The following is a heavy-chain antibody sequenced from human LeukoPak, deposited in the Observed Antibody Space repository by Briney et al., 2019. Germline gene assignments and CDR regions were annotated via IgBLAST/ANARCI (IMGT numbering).Heavy chain of an antibody. J-gene: IGHJ4*02. CDR3: ARSRGATGYYWVDY. V-gene: IGHV3-30-3*01. CDR2: ISYDGSNK. CDR1: GFTFSNYA. Sequence: PGGSLRLSCAASGFTFSNYAMHWVRQAPGKGLEWVAVISYDGSNKYYADSVKGQFTISRDNSKNTFYLEMNSLSAEDTAMYYCARSRGATGYYWVDYWGQGTLVTVSS. D-gene: IGHD3-22*01.